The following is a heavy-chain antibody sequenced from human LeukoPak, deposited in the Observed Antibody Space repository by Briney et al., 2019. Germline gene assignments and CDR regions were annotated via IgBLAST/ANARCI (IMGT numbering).Heavy chain of an antibody. CDR1: GFTFTSHS. Sequence: GGSLRLCCAASGFTFTSHSMNWVRQAPGKGLEWVSSIGSRSTSIYYADSVKGRFTISRDNAKNSLYLQMNSLRAEDTAVYYCAREPSESFDIWGQGTMVTVSS. CDR2: IGSRSTSI. J-gene: IGHJ3*02. D-gene: IGHD2-2*01. CDR3: AREPSESFDI. V-gene: IGHV3-21*01.